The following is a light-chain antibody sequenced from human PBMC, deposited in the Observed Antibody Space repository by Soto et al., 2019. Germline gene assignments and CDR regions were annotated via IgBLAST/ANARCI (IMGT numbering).Light chain of an antibody. Sequence: DIQMTQSPSSLSASVGDRVAITCRASQGISNFLAWYQQKPGKVPKLLIYAASTLQSGVPSRFSGNGSGTDFTLTISSLQPEDVATYYCQKYNRAPWTFGQGTKVEIK. CDR3: QKYNRAPWT. CDR2: AAS. CDR1: QGISNF. J-gene: IGKJ1*01. V-gene: IGKV1-27*01.